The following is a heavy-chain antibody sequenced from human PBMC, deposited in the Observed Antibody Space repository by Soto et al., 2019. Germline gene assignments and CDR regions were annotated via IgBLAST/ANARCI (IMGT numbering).Heavy chain of an antibody. D-gene: IGHD1-26*01. J-gene: IGHJ4*02. CDR3: GGGRSGQIVVFY. Sequence: GASVKVSCKASGYTFTGHYIHWVRQAPEQGPEWMGEIGPESGATRYAQRFQGRVTMTRDMSITTVYMELNNLSPDETAVYYCGGGRSGQIVVFYWGQGTPVTVSS. V-gene: IGHV1-2*02. CDR2: IGPESGAT. CDR1: GYTFTGHY.